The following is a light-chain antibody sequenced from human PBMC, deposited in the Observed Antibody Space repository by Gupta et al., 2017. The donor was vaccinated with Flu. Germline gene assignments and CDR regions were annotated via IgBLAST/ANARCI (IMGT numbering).Light chain of an antibody. CDR3: QQYDNVPLT. CDR1: QDITKY. J-gene: IGKJ4*01. V-gene: IGKV1-33*01. CDR2: EAS. Sequence: GDRVTITCQASQDITKYLSWYQQKPGKAPKVLIYEASNLEVGVPSRFSGRASGTDFTLTITNLQPEDIATYYCQQYDNVPLTFGGGTKVEIK.